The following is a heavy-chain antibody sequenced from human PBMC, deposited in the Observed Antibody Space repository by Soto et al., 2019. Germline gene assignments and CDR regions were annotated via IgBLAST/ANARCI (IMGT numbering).Heavy chain of an antibody. J-gene: IGHJ4*02. V-gene: IGHV3-23*01. CDR1: GFTFSSYS. CDR2: IGTSAST. Sequence: DVRLLESGGGLVQPGGSLRLSCAASGFTFSSYSMSWVRQAPGKGLEWVSTIGTSASTYYGDPVRGRFTISRDNSRNTLYLQMNSLRAEDTAVYYCADLSRYCTSSNCDWGQGTLVTVSS. CDR3: ADLSRYCTSSNCD. D-gene: IGHD2-2*01.